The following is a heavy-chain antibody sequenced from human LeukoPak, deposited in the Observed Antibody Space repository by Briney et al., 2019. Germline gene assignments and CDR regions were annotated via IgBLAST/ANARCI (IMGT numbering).Heavy chain of an antibody. CDR1: GFTFSSYW. CDR3: ARDGVSGGFDY. D-gene: IGHD1-26*01. J-gene: IGHJ4*02. V-gene: IGHV3-74*01. Sequence: SGGSLRLSCAASGFTFSSYWVHWVRQAPGKGLVWVSRINSDGSSTSYADSVKGRFTISRDNAKNTLYLQMNSLRAEGTAVYYCARDGVSGGFDYWGQGTLVTVSS. CDR2: INSDGSST.